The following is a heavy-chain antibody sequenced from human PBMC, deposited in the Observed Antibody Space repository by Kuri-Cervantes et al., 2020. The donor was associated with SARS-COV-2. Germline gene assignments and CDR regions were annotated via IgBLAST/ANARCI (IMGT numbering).Heavy chain of an antibody. V-gene: IGHV4-30-2*01. CDR2: IYQSGST. CDR3: ASRPYYYGSGSPYYYHYYGMDV. CDR1: GGSISSGGYS. D-gene: IGHD3-10*01. J-gene: IGHJ6*02. Sequence: LSLTCAVSGGSISSGGYSWNWIRQPPGKGLEWIGYIYQSGSTFYNPSLKSRVTISIDTSKNQFSLKLSSVTAADTAVYYCASRPYYYGSGSPYYYHYYGMDVCGQGTTVTVSS.